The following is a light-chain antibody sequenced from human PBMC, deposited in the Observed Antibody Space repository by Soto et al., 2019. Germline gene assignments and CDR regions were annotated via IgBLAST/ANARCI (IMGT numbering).Light chain of an antibody. CDR2: EVN. J-gene: IGLJ2*01. Sequence: QSALTQPASVSGSPGQSITISCTGTSSDVGGHNYVSWYQQHPGKAPKNMIYEVNNGPSGVSDRFSGSKSGNTASLTISGLQAEDEAYYCCSSFTNSGTVVFGGGTKLTVL. V-gene: IGLV2-14*01. CDR3: SSFTNSGTVV. CDR1: SSDVGGHNY.